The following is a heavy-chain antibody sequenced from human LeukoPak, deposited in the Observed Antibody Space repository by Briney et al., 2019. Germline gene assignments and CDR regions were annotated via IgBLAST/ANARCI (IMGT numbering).Heavy chain of an antibody. D-gene: IGHD3-10*01. J-gene: IGHJ5*02. Sequence: SVKVSYKASGGTFSSYAISWVRQAPGQGLEWTGGIIPIFGTANYAQKFQGRVTITADESTSTAYMELSSLRSEDTAVYYCARSLNYYGSGPTFDPWGQGTLVTVPS. V-gene: IGHV1-69*13. CDR2: IIPIFGTA. CDR3: ARSLNYYGSGPTFDP. CDR1: GGTFSSYA.